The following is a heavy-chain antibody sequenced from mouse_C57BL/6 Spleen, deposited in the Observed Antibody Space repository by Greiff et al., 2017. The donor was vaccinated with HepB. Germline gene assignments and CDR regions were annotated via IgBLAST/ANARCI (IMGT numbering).Heavy chain of an antibody. D-gene: IGHD1-1*01. J-gene: IGHJ3*01. CDR2: ISGGGGNT. CDR1: GFTFSSYT. V-gene: IGHV5-9*01. Sequence: EVQLVESGGGLVKPGGSLKLSCAASGFTFSSYTMSWVRQTPEKRLEWVATISGGGGNTYYPDSVKGRFTISRDNAKNTLYLQMSSLRSEDTALYYCARQRDYGSSSFAYWGQGTLVTVSA. CDR3: ARQRDYGSSSFAY.